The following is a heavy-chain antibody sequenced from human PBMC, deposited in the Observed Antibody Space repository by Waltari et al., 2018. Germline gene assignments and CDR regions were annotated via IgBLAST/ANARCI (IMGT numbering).Heavy chain of an antibody. V-gene: IGHV3-49*04. CDR2: IRSKTYGGAP. Sequence: EVQLAESGGGLVQPGRSLRLSCTASGFNFGEYAMTWVRQVPGKGLEWVGFIRSKTYGGAPEYAASVKGRFTISRDDSKSVAYLQMNSLRTEDTALYYCTRADGMTDLDYWGQGALVTVSS. CDR1: GFNFGEYA. CDR3: TRADGMTDLDY. J-gene: IGHJ4*02.